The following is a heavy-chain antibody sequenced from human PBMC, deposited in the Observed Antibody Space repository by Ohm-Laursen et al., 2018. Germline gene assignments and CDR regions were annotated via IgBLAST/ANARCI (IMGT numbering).Heavy chain of an antibody. CDR2: ISSSGGFI. CDR1: GFSFSDYL. CDR3: ARVSRGTLQSP. D-gene: IGHD5-24*01. V-gene: IGHV3-11*01. J-gene: IGHJ5*02. Sequence: SLRLSCAASGFSFSDYLMSWIRQAPGKGLEWISFISSSGGFIYYADSVKGRFTISRDNAKNSLYLQMNSLRAEDTAVYYCARVSRGTLQSPWGQGTLVTVSS.